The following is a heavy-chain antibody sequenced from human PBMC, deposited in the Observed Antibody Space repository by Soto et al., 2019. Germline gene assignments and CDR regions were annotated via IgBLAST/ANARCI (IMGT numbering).Heavy chain of an antibody. CDR3: ASDYYGSGSYYNDRDYYYGMDV. D-gene: IGHD3-10*01. J-gene: IGHJ6*02. CDR2: IIPIFGTA. CDR1: GGTFSSYA. V-gene: IGHV1-69*13. Sequence: ASVKVSCKASGGTFSSYAISWVRQAPGQGLEWMGGIIPIFGTANYAQKFQGRVTITADESTSTAYMELSSLRSEDTAVYYCASDYYGSGSYYNDRDYYYGMDVWGQGTTVTVYS.